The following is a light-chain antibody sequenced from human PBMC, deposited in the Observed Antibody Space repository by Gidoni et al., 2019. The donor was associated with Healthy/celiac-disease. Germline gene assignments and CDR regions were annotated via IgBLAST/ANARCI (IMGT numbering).Light chain of an antibody. V-gene: IGLV2-11*01. Sequence: QSALTQPRSVSVSPGQSVTISCTGTSSDVGGYNYVSWYQQHPGKAPKLMIYDVSKRPSGVPDRFSGSKSGNTASLTISGLQAEDEADYYCCSYAATYTPFGGGTKLTVL. J-gene: IGLJ2*01. CDR3: CSYAATYTP. CDR2: DVS. CDR1: SSDVGGYNY.